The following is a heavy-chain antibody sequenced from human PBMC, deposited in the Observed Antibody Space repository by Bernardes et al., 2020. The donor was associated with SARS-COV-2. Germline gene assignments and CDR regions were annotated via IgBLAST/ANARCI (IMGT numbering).Heavy chain of an antibody. CDR1: GFTFSSYS. Sequence: GGSLRLSCAASGFTFSSYSMNWVRQAPGKGLEWVSSISSSSSYIYYADSVKGRFTISRDNAKNSLYLQMNSLRAEDTAVYYCARDLGITIFGVVIPDGDYYYGMDVWGQGTTVTVSS. J-gene: IGHJ6*02. D-gene: IGHD3-3*01. V-gene: IGHV3-21*01. CDR3: ARDLGITIFGVVIPDGDYYYGMDV. CDR2: ISSSSSYI.